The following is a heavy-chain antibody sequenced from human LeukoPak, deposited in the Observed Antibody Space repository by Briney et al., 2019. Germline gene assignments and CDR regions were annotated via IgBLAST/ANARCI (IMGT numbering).Heavy chain of an antibody. Sequence: PSETLSLXCTVSGGSISSYYWSWIRQPPGKGLEWIGYIYYSGSTNYNPSLKSRVTISLDTSKNQFSLKLSSVTAADTAVYYCARGAYCSTTSCYYFDYWGQGTLVTVSS. CDR2: IYYSGST. CDR3: ARGAYCSTTSCYYFDY. CDR1: GGSISSYY. D-gene: IGHD2-2*01. J-gene: IGHJ4*02. V-gene: IGHV4-59*01.